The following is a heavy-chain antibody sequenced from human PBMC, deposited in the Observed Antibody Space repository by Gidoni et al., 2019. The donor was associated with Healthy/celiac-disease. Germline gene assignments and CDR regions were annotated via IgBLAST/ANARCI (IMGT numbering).Heavy chain of an antibody. CDR1: GFTFSSYA. V-gene: IGHV3-23*01. CDR2: ISGSGGST. D-gene: IGHD3-22*01. Sequence: EVQLLESGGGLVQPGGSLRLSCAASGFTFSSYAMSWVRQAPGKGLVWVSAISGSGGSTYYADSVKGRFTISRDNSKNTLYLQMNSLRAEDTAVYYCAKDWYYYDSSGSDGGDYWGQGTLVTVSS. CDR3: AKDWYYYDSSGSDGGDY. J-gene: IGHJ4*02.